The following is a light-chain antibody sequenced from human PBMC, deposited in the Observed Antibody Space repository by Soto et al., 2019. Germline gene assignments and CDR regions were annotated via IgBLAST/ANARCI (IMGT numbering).Light chain of an antibody. J-gene: IGLJ3*02. V-gene: IGLV6-57*03. CDR3: HSYESNNVV. CDR2: EDN. CDR1: SGSIASNY. Sequence: NFMLTQPHSVSESPGKTVIISCTRSSGSIASNYVQWYQQRPGSAPTIVIYEDNQRPSGVPDRFSGPVDSSSNSASLTISGLKTEDEADYYCHSYESNNVVFGGGTKVTVL.